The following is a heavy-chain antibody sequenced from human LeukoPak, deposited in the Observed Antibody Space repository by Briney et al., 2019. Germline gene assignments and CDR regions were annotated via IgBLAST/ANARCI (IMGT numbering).Heavy chain of an antibody. D-gene: IGHD3-16*01. CDR2: INPNSGGT. J-gene: IGHJ6*03. CDR1: GYTFTGYY. Sequence: ASVKVSCKASGYTFTGYYMHWVRQAPGQGLEWMGWINPNSGGTNYAQKFQGRATMTRDTSISTAYMELSRLRSDDTAVYYCARTGMGGWNYYMDVWGKGTTVTVSS. V-gene: IGHV1-2*02. CDR3: ARTGMGGWNYYMDV.